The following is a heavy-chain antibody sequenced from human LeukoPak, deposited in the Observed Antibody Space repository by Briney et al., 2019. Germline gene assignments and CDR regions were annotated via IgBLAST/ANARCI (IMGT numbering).Heavy chain of an antibody. CDR1: GGSISSYY. CDR2: IYYSGST. CDR3: ARGLYGDYGRVDAFDI. J-gene: IGHJ3*02. V-gene: IGHV4-59*01. D-gene: IGHD4-17*01. Sequence: PSETLSLTCTVSGGSISSYYWSWIRQPPGKGLEWLGYIYYSGSTNYNPSLKSRVTISVDTSKNQFSLKLSSVTAADTAVYYCARGLYGDYGRVDAFDIWGQGTMVTVSS.